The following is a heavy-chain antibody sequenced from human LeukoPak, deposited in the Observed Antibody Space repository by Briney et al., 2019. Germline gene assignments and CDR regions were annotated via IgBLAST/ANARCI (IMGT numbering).Heavy chain of an antibody. J-gene: IGHJ6*04. V-gene: IGHV3-21*01. CDR3: ARDPSSRFYYGMDV. CDR2: ISSSSSYI. Sequence: PGGSLRLSCAASGFTFSSYSMNWVRQAPGKGLEWVSSISSSSSYIYYAHSVKGRFTISRDNAKNSLYLQMNSLRAEDTAVYYCARDPSSRFYYGMDVWGKGTTVTVSS. CDR1: GFTFSSYS.